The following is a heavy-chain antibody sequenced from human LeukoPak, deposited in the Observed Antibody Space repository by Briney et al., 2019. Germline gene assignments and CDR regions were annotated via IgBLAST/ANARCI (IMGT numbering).Heavy chain of an antibody. CDR2: ISSSSSYI. CDR3: TRDSITFGGVIAPIDY. D-gene: IGHD3-16*02. V-gene: IGHV3-21*01. CDR1: GFTFSSYS. Sequence: GGPLRLSCAASGFTFSSYSMNWVRQAPGKGLEWVSSISSSSSYIYYADSVKGRFTISRDNAKNSLYLQMNSLRAEDTAVYYCTRDSITFGGVIAPIDYWGQGTLVTVSS. J-gene: IGHJ4*02.